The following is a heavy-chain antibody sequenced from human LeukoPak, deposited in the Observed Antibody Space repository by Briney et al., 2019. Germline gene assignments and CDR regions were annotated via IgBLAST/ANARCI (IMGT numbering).Heavy chain of an antibody. CDR2: ISYDGSNK. CDR3: AKNRGGSCYSAGDY. Sequence: GGSLRLSCAASGFTFSSYGMHWVRQAPGKGLEWVAVISYDGSNKYYADSVKGRFTISRDNSKNTLYLQMNSLRAEDTAVYYCAKNRGGSCYSAGDYWGQGTLVTVSS. J-gene: IGHJ4*02. CDR1: GFTFSSYG. V-gene: IGHV3-30*18. D-gene: IGHD2-15*01.